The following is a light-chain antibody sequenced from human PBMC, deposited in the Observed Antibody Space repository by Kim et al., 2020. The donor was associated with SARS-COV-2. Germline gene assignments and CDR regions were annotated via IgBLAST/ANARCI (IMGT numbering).Light chain of an antibody. J-gene: IGKJ3*01. CDR2: DAS. Sequence: DIQMTQSPSSLSASVRDRVIISCQASQDIQKCLNWYQQKPGKAPKLLIYDASNLEEGLPPRFSGSGSGTDFTLTISSLQPEDLATYYCQQCDDLPFTFGPGTKLEI. CDR3: QQCDDLPFT. CDR1: QDIQKC. V-gene: IGKV1-33*01.